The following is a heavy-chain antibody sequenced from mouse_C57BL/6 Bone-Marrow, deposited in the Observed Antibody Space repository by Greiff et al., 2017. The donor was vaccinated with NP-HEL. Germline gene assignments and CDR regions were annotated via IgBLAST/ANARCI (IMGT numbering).Heavy chain of an antibody. V-gene: IGHV2-5*01. CDR3: AIPPSGGVRYFDV. J-gene: IGHJ1*03. Sequence: VKLMESGPGLVQPSQSLSITCTVSGFSLTSYGVHWVRQSPGKGLEWLGVIWRGGSTDYNAAFMSRLSITKDNSKSQVFFKMNSLQADDTAIYYCAIPPSGGVRYFDVWGTGTTVTVSS. D-gene: IGHD6-1*01. CDR2: IWRGGST. CDR1: GFSLTSYG.